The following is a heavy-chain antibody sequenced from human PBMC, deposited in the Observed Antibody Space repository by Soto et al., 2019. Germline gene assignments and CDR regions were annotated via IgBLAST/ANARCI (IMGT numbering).Heavy chain of an antibody. J-gene: IGHJ4*02. V-gene: IGHV3-23*01. CDR1: GFTVSSYA. CDR3: AKDLGIAAAGTQVDY. CDR2: ISGSGGST. D-gene: IGHD6-13*01. Sequence: PGGSLRLSCAASGFTVSSYAMSWVRQDPGKGLEWVSAISGSGGSTYYADSVKGRFTISRDNSKNTLYLQMNSLRAEDTAVYYCAKDLGIAAAGTQVDYWGQGTLVTVSS.